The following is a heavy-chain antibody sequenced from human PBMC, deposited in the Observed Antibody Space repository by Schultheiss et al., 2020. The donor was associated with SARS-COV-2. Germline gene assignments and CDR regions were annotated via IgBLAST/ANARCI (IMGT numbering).Heavy chain of an antibody. CDR2: IYYSGST. J-gene: IGHJ4*02. D-gene: IGHD4-11*01. CDR1: GGSISSYY. V-gene: IGHV4-59*12. Sequence: SETLSLTCTVSGGSISSYYWSWIRQPPGKGLEWIGYIYYSGSTNYNPSLKSRVTISVDTSKNQFSLKLSSVTAADTAVYYCASSPYLSRFDYSNPVVDYWGQGTLVTVSS. CDR3: ASSPYLSRFDYSNPVVDY.